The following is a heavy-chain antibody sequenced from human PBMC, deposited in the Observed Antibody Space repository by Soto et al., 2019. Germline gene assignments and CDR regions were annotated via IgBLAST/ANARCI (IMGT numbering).Heavy chain of an antibody. CDR3: AIGGACISTSCHGAFDI. J-gene: IGHJ3*02. D-gene: IGHD2-2*01. CDR2: IYYSGST. V-gene: IGHV4-61*01. Sequence: PSETLSLTCTVSGGSVSSGSYYWSWIRQPPGKGLEWIGYIYYSGSTNYNPSLKSRVTISVDTSKNQFSLKLSSVTAADTAVYYCAIGGACISTSCHGAFDIWGQGTMVTVSS. CDR1: GGSVSSGSYY.